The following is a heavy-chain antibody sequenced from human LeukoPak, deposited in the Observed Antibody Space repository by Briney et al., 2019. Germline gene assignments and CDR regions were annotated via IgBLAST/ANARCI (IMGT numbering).Heavy chain of an antibody. CDR2: IYYSGST. Sequence: PSGTLSLTCTVSGGSIIISSYYWGWIRQPPGKGLEWIGSIYYSGSTYYNPSLKSRVTISVDTSKNQFSLNLRSVTAADTAVYYCARVIPADSGSYYGFDYWGQGTLVTVSS. CDR3: ARVIPADSGSYYGFDY. J-gene: IGHJ4*02. D-gene: IGHD1-26*01. CDR1: GGSIIISSYY. V-gene: IGHV4-39*07.